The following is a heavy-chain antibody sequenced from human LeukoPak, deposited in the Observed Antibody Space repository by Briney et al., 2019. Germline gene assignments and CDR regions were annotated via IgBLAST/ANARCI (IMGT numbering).Heavy chain of an antibody. CDR1: GFTVTNNY. V-gene: IGHV3-23*01. CDR2: ISGSGGST. CDR3: AKDGRITIFGVDPPPDY. Sequence: GGSLRLSCAASGFTVTNNYMSWVRQAPGKGLGWVSAISGSGGSTYYADSVKGRFTISRDNSKNTLYLQMNSLRAEDTAVYYCAKDGRITIFGVDPPPDYWGQGTLVTVSS. D-gene: IGHD3-3*01. J-gene: IGHJ4*02.